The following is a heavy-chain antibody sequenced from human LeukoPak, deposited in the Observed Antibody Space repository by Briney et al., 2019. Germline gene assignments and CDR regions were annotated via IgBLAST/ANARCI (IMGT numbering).Heavy chain of an antibody. CDR2: ISYDGSNK. CDR3: ARPAGVVILGYFDY. V-gene: IGHV3-30*01. D-gene: IGHD3-3*01. Sequence: GGSLRLSCAASGFTFSSYAMSWVRQAPGKGLEWVAVISYDGSNKYYADSVKGRFTISRDNSKNTLYLQMNSLRAEDTAVYYCARPAGVVILGYFDYWGQGTLVTVSS. CDR1: GFTFSSYA. J-gene: IGHJ4*02.